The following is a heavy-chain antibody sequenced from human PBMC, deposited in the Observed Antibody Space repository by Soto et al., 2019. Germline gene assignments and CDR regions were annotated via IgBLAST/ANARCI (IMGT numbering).Heavy chain of an antibody. CDR3: ARVFPNPPLSGSYLGAFDI. Sequence: GASVKVSCTASGFTFTSYALHWVRQAPGQRLEWMGWINAGNGNTKYSQKFQGRVTITRDTSASTAYMELSSLRSEDTAVYYCARVFPNPPLSGSYLGAFDIWGQGTMVTVSS. CDR1: GFTFTSYA. V-gene: IGHV1-3*01. CDR2: INAGNGNT. J-gene: IGHJ3*02. D-gene: IGHD3-10*01.